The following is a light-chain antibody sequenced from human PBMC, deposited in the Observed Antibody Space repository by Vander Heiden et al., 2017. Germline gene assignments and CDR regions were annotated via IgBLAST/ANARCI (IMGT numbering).Light chain of an antibody. CDR2: AAS. V-gene: IGKV1-39*01. CDR1: QSISSY. Sequence: DIQMTQPPSSPSASAVDRGTITSRASQSISSYLNWYQQKPGKAPKLLIYAASSLQSGVPSRFSGSGSGTDFTLTISSLQPEDFATYYCQQSYSTPFTFGPGTKVDIK. J-gene: IGKJ3*01. CDR3: QQSYSTPFT.